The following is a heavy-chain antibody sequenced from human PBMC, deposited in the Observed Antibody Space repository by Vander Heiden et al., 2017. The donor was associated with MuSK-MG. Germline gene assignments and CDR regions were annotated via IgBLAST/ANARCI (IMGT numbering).Heavy chain of an antibody. Sequence: EVQLVESGGGLVQPGRSLRLSCAASGFTFDDYAMHWVRQAPGKGLEWVSGISWNSGSIGYADSVKGRFTISRDNAKNSLYLQMNSLRAEDTALYYCAKENSSSSSEPLGTWGQGTLVTVSS. CDR2: ISWNSGSI. V-gene: IGHV3-9*01. CDR3: AKENSSSSSEPLGT. CDR1: GFTFDDYA. D-gene: IGHD6-6*01. J-gene: IGHJ4*02.